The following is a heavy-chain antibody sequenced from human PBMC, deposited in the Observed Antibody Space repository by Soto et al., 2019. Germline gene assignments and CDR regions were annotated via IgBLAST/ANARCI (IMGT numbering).Heavy chain of an antibody. CDR1: GGSISSYY. Sequence: SETLSLTCTVSGGSISSYYWSWIRQPAGKGLEWIGRIYTSGSTNYNPSLKSRVTMSVDTSKNQFSLKLSSVTAADTAVYYCGVACSSNSCYDVFDYWGQGTLVTVSS. CDR3: GVACSSNSCYDVFDY. V-gene: IGHV4-4*07. CDR2: IYTSGST. D-gene: IGHD2-2*01. J-gene: IGHJ4*02.